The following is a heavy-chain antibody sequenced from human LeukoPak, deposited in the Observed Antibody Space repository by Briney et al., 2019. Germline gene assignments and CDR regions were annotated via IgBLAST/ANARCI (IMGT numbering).Heavy chain of an antibody. Sequence: SETLSLTCTVLGGSVSSGSDYWSWIRQPPGKGLEWIGYIYYSGSTNYNPSLNSRVTISVDTSKNQFSLKLSSVTAADTAVYYCATAQGGYGSGSYYDVWGQGTLVTVSS. CDR3: ATAQGGYGSGSYYDV. J-gene: IGHJ4*02. D-gene: IGHD3-10*01. CDR2: IYYSGST. V-gene: IGHV4-61*01. CDR1: GGSVSSGSDY.